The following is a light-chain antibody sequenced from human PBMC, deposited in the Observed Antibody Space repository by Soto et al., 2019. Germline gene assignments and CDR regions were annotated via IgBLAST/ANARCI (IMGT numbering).Light chain of an antibody. CDR2: GAS. J-gene: IGKJ5*01. CDR3: QQYGDSPIT. CDR1: QSISNNY. Sequence: EIVLTQSPGTLSLSPGERATLSCRASQSISNNYLAWYQQKPGQAPRLVIYGASNRATGIPDRFSASGSGTDFTLTISRLEPEDFAVYYCQQYGDSPITFGQGTRLEIK. V-gene: IGKV3-20*01.